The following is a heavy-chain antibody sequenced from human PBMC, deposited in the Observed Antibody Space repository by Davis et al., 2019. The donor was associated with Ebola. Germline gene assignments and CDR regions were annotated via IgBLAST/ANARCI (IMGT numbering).Heavy chain of an antibody. CDR3: ARSDDLWSGVSD. D-gene: IGHD3-3*01. J-gene: IGHJ4*02. V-gene: IGHV3-9*01. Sequence: SLKISCAVSGFNFDDYAMHWVRQVPGKGLEWVSGISWNSVITGYADSVKGRFTISRDNANNSLSLQMNSLRPEDTAFYYCARSDDLWSGVSDWGQGTLVTVSS. CDR2: ISWNSVIT. CDR1: GFNFDDYA.